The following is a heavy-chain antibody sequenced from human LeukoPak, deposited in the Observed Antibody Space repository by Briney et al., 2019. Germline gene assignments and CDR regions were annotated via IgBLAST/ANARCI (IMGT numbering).Heavy chain of an antibody. Sequence: PGGSLRLSCAASGFTISNNYMSWVRQAPGKGLEWVSVIYSAGSSYYADSVKGRFTISRDNSKNTLYLQMNSLRAEDTAVYYCARVSWDYGEPLWGQGTLVTVSS. CDR2: IYSAGSS. CDR1: GFTISNNY. V-gene: IGHV3-53*01. D-gene: IGHD1-14*01. CDR3: ARVSWDYGEPL. J-gene: IGHJ4*02.